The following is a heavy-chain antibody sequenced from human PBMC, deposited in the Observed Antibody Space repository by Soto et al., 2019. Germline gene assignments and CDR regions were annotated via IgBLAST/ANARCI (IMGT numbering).Heavy chain of an antibody. J-gene: IGHJ3*02. CDR1: GFIFSSYW. V-gene: IGHV3-7*01. CDR2: IKQDGSEK. CDR3: ARGFNSALDI. Sequence: GGSLRLSCAATGFIFSSYWMSWVRQAPGKGLEWVANIKQDGSEKYYVDSAKGRFTISRDNAENSLHLQMNSLRAEDTAVYYCARGFNSALDIWGQGKMLTVSS.